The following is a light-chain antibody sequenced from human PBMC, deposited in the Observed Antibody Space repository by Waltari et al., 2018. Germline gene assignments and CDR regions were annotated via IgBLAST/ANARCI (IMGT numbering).Light chain of an antibody. CDR3: CSYAGSSTLV. CDR2: EVI. J-gene: IGLJ2*01. V-gene: IGLV2-23*02. CDR1: NSDVGSYNL. Sequence: ASVSGSPGQSITISCTGTNSDVGSYNLVSWYQQHPGKAPKLLIYEVIKRHSGVSNRFSGSRSGNTASLTISGLQAEDEAGYYCCSYAGSSTLVFGGGTKLTVL.